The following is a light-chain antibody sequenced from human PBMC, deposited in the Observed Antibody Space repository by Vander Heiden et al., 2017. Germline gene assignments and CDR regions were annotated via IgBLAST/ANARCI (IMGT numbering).Light chain of an antibody. CDR1: SQGVGSVKS. V-gene: IGLV2-8*01. J-gene: IGLJ3*02. CDR2: EAT. Sequence: QSALTQSPATPASPAQSVTIPCTRPSQGVGSVKSFYWYQQHPGKAPKHLIHEATERPSGVPDRVSASKSGNTASLTVAGLQAEDEADYFCSSYVGGNNLVFGGGTKLTVL. CDR3: SSYVGGNNLV.